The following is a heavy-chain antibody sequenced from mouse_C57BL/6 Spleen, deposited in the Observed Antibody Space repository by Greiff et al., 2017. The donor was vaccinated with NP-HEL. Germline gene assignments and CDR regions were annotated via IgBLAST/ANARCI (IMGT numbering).Heavy chain of an antibody. CDR1: GYTFTEYT. J-gene: IGHJ4*01. V-gene: IGHV1-62-2*01. CDR2: FYPGSGSI. CDR3: ARHEEADYGSSYDYAMDY. Sequence: VKLQESGAELVKPGASVKLSCKASGYTFTEYTIHWVKQRSGQGLEWIGWFYPGSGSIKYNEKFKDKATLTADKSSSTVYMELSRLTSEDSAVYVCARHEEADYGSSYDYAMDYWGQGTSVTVSS. D-gene: IGHD1-1*01.